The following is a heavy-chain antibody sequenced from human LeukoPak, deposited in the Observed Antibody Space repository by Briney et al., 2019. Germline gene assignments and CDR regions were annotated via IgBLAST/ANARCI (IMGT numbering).Heavy chain of an antibody. CDR3: ARETYYDILTGYDY. Sequence: SETLSFTCIVSGGSISSSRDYWAWIRQPAGKGLEWIGRIYTSGSTNYNPSLKSRVTLSVDTSNNQFSLKLSSVTAADTAVYYCARETYYDILTGYDYWGQGTLVTVSS. CDR2: IYTSGST. CDR1: GGSISSSRDY. D-gene: IGHD3-9*01. J-gene: IGHJ4*02. V-gene: IGHV4-61*02.